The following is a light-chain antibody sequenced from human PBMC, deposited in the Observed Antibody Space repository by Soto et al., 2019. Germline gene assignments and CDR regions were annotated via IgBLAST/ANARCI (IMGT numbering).Light chain of an antibody. CDR3: QQRSNWPIT. V-gene: IGKV3-11*01. J-gene: IGKJ5*01. Sequence: EIVLTQSPATLSLSPGERAALSCRASQSVSSYLAWYQQKTGQAPRLLIYDASNRATGIPARFSGSGSGTAFTLTISSLEPEDFAVYYCQQRSNWPITFGQGTRLEIK. CDR1: QSVSSY. CDR2: DAS.